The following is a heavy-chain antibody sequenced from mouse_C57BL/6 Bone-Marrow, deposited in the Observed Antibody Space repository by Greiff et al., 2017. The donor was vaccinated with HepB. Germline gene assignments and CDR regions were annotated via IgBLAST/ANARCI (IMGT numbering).Heavy chain of an antibody. CDR3: ARDPTNWGFAY. CDR1: GFTFSSYA. CDR2: ISDGGSYT. D-gene: IGHD4-1*01. J-gene: IGHJ3*01. V-gene: IGHV5-4*01. Sequence: EVKLEESGGGLVKPGGSLKLSCAASGFTFSSYAMSWVRQTPEKRLEWVATISDGGSYTYYPDNVKGRFTISRDNAKNNLYLQMRHLKSEDTAMYYCARDPTNWGFAYWGQGTLVTVSA.